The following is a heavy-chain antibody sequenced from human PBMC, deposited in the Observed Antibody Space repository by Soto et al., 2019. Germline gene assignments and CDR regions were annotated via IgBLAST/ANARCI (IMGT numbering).Heavy chain of an antibody. V-gene: IGHV4-31*03. CDR3: ASSYGGKGGWFDP. CDR2: IYYSGST. J-gene: IGHJ5*02. D-gene: IGHD4-17*01. Sequence: SETLSLTCTVSGGSISSGGYYWSWIRQHPGKGLEWIGYIYYSGSTYYNPSLKSRVTISVDTSKNQFSLKLSSVTAADTAVYYCASSYGGKGGWFDPWGQGTLVTVSS. CDR1: GGSISSGGYY.